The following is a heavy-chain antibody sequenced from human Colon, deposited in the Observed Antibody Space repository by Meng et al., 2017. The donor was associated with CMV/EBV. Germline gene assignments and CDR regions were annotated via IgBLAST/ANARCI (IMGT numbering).Heavy chain of an antibody. J-gene: IGHJ5*02. CDR3: ARLLLSEMEGSGWFDP. Sequence: KVSCKGSGYSFSTYWIGWVRQMPGKGLEWMGIIYPGDSDTRYSPSFQGQVTISADKSISTAYLQWSSLKAADTGIYYCARLLLSEMEGSGWFDPWGQGTQVTVSS. CDR2: IYPGDSDT. CDR1: GYSFSTYW. D-gene: IGHD5-24*01. V-gene: IGHV5-51*01.